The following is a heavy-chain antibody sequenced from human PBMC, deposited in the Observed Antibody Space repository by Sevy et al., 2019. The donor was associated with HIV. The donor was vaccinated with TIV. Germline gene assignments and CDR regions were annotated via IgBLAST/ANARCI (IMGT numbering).Heavy chain of an antibody. V-gene: IGHV3-30-3*01. Sequence: GGFLRLSCAASGFTFSNYAMHWVRQAPSKGLEWVAVISYDGSNKYYADSVRGRFTISRDSSKNTLYLQMNSLRPEDTAVYYCARDLEVYGGWEQTSQGMDVWGQGTTVTVSS. D-gene: IGHD1-26*01. CDR3: ARDLEVYGGWEQTSQGMDV. CDR2: ISYDGSNK. J-gene: IGHJ6*02. CDR1: GFTFSNYA.